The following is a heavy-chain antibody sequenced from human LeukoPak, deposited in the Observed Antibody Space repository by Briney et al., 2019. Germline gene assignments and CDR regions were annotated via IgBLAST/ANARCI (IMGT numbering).Heavy chain of an antibody. V-gene: IGHV1-2*06. Sequence: ASVKVSCKTSGYTFADYFIHWVRQAPGQGLEYMGRINANGGGTEYQQKFQGRVTMTRDMSISTAYVEVNWLISDDTAIYYCARDVSFTPNSEFDYWGQGTTVTVSS. J-gene: IGHJ4*02. CDR2: INANGGGT. CDR3: ARDVSFTPNSEFDY. CDR1: GYTFADYF. D-gene: IGHD2-8*01.